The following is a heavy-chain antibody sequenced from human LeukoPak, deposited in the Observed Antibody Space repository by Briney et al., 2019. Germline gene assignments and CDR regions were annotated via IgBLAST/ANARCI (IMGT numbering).Heavy chain of an antibody. Sequence: PGGSLRLSCAAYGFTLSSYGMHRVRQAPGKGLEWEAVISYDGSNKYYADSVKGRFTISRDNSKNTLYLQMNSLRAEDTAVYYCAKDMGTPWGQGTLVTVSS. V-gene: IGHV3-30*18. CDR1: GFTLSSYG. CDR3: AKDMGTP. J-gene: IGHJ5*02. D-gene: IGHD1-1*01. CDR2: ISYDGSNK.